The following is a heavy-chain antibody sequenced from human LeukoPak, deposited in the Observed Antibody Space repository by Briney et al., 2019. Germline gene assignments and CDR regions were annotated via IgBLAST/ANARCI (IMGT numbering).Heavy chain of an antibody. Sequence: PSETLSLTCTVSGGSISSYYWSWIPQPPGKGLEWIGYIYYSGSTNYNPSLKSRVPISVDTSKNQFSLKLSSVTAADTAVYYCAREGGRYCSSTSCYQSWFDPWGQGTLVTVSS. V-gene: IGHV4-59*01. D-gene: IGHD2-2*01. CDR1: GGSISSYY. CDR2: IYYSGST. J-gene: IGHJ5*02. CDR3: AREGGRYCSSTSCYQSWFDP.